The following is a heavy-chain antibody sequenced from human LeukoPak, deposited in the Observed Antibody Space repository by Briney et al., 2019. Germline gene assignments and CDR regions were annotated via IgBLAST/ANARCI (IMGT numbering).Heavy chain of an antibody. CDR3: TGIPSSTSSWYYFDY. CDR2: IWYDGSNK. V-gene: IGHV3-33*01. D-gene: IGHD6-13*01. CDR1: GFTFSSYG. J-gene: IGHJ4*02. Sequence: GGSLRLSCAVSGFTFSSYGMHWVRQAPGEGLEWVAVIWYDGSNKYYADSVKGRFTISRDNSKNTLYLQMNSLRAEDTAVYYCTGIPSSTSSWYYFDYWGQGTLVTVSS.